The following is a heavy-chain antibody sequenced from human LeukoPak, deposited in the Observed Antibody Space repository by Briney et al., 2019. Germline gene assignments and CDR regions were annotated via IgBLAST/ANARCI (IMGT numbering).Heavy chain of an antibody. J-gene: IGHJ4*02. Sequence: SETLSLTCAVYGGSFSGYYWSWIRQPPGKGLEWIGEINHSGSTNYNPSLKSRVTISVDTSKNQFSLKLSSVTAADTAVYYCARYRLGGGGDYWGQGTLVTVSS. CDR3: ARYRLGGGGDY. D-gene: IGHD3-16*01. CDR2: INHSGST. CDR1: GGSFSGYY. V-gene: IGHV4-34*01.